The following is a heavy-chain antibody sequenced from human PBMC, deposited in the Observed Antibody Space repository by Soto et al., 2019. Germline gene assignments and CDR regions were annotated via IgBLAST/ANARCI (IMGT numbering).Heavy chain of an antibody. J-gene: IGHJ4*02. Sequence: ASVKVSCKASGYTFTGYYMHWVRQAPGQGLEWMGWINPNSGGTNYAQKFQGWVTMTTDTSTSTAYMELRSLRSDDTAVYYCARGKTTTVTTYSDYWGQGTLVTVSS. D-gene: IGHD4-17*01. CDR3: ARGKTTTVTTYSDY. CDR1: GYTFTGYY. V-gene: IGHV1-2*04. CDR2: INPNSGGT.